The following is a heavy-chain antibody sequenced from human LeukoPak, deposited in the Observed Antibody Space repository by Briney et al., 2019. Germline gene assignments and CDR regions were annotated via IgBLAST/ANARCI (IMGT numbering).Heavy chain of an antibody. Sequence: ASVKVSCKASGGTFSSYAINWVRQAPGQGLEWMGGIIPIFGTANYAQKFQGRVTITTDESTSTAYMELSSLRSEDTAVYYCARDNYAGANWFDPWGQGTLVTVSS. J-gene: IGHJ5*02. CDR2: IIPIFGTA. D-gene: IGHD1-7*01. CDR1: GGTFSSYA. V-gene: IGHV1-69*05. CDR3: ARDNYAGANWFDP.